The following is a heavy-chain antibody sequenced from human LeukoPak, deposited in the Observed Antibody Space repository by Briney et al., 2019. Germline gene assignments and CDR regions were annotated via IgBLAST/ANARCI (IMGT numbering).Heavy chain of an antibody. CDR3: ARRGFCSGGSCFSAHFDF. CDR1: GYTFTHHW. V-gene: IGHV5-51*01. D-gene: IGHD2-15*01. Sequence: GESLKISCQGSGYTFTHHWIAWVRQMPGKGLEWMGIVYPGDSDTRYSPSFQGQVTISADKSINTAYLQWSSLKASDTAMYYCARRGFCSGGSCFSAHFDFWGQGTLLTVSS. CDR2: VYPGDSDT. J-gene: IGHJ4*02.